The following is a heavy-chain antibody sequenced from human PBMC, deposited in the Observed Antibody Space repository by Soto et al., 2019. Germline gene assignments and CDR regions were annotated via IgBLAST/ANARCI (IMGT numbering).Heavy chain of an antibody. D-gene: IGHD6-6*01. J-gene: IGHJ6*03. CDR3: ARGSSSSASLDYYYYYMDV. Sequence: ASVKVSCKASGYTFTGYYMHWVRQAPGQGLEWMGWINPNSGGTNYAQKSQGWVTMTRDTSISTAYMELSRLRSDDTAVYYCARGSSSSASLDYYYYYMDVWGKGTTVTVSS. CDR1: GYTFTGYY. V-gene: IGHV1-2*04. CDR2: INPNSGGT.